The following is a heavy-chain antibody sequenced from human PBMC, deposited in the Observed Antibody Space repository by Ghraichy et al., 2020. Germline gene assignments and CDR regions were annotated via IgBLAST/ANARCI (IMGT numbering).Heavy chain of an antibody. D-gene: IGHD3-10*01. Sequence: SETLSLTCAVYGGSFSGYYWSWIRQPPGKGLEWIGEINHSGSTNYNPSLKSRVTISVDTSKNQFSLKLSSVTAADTAVYYCARVGVFDRVLTRWGQGTLVTVSS. V-gene: IGHV4-34*01. CDR3: ARVGVFDRVLTR. J-gene: IGHJ4*02. CDR2: INHSGST. CDR1: GGSFSGYY.